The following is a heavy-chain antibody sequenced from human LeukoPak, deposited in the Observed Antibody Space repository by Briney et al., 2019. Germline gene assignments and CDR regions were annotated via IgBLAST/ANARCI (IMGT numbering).Heavy chain of an antibody. CDR2: INHSGST. CDR1: GGSISSSSYY. Sequence: PSETLSLTCTVSGGSISSSSYYWSWIRQPPGTGLEWLGEINHSGSTNYNPSLKSRVTISVDTSKNQFSLKLSSVTAADTAVYYCARHKEERWIAVAGRIDYWGQGTLVTVSS. J-gene: IGHJ4*02. V-gene: IGHV4-39*01. CDR3: ARHKEERWIAVAGRIDY. D-gene: IGHD6-19*01.